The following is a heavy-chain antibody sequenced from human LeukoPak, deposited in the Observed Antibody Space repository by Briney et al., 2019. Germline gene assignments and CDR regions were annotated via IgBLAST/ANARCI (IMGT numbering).Heavy chain of an antibody. J-gene: IGHJ3*02. Sequence: GESLKISCAASGFAFTNAWMNWVRQAPGKGPEWVGRSKSESDGGTTDYNTPVKGRFIISRDDSRSTLYLQMNSLKSEDTAVYYCTTDAVARDAFDIWGQGTTVTVSS. CDR2: SKSESDGGTT. CDR1: GFAFTNAW. V-gene: IGHV3-15*01. CDR3: TTDAVARDAFDI.